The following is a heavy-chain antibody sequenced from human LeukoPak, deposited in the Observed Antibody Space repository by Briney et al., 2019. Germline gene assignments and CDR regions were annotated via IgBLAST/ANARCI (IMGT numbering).Heavy chain of an antibody. D-gene: IGHD3-10*01. CDR1: GGSFSGYY. Sequence: SETLSLTCAVYGGSFSGYYWSWIRQPPGKGLEWIGEINHSGSTNYNPSLKSRVTISVDTSKNQFSLKLSSVTAADTAVYYCARFPGWFGELPYFDYWGQGTLVTVSS. CDR2: INHSGST. V-gene: IGHV4-34*01. J-gene: IGHJ4*02. CDR3: ARFPGWFGELPYFDY.